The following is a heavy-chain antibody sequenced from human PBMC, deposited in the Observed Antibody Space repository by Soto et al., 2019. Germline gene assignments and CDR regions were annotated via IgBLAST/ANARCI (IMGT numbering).Heavy chain of an antibody. J-gene: IGHJ4*02. V-gene: IGHV1-69*13. CDR3: ARDQGVSSGYYLYYFGY. D-gene: IGHD3-22*01. CDR2: IIPNLGTP. CDR1: GGTLSTYA. Sequence: VQVSCKATGGTLSTYAISWVRQAPGRGLEWMGGIIPNLGTPNYAQNFQGRVTITADESTSTAYMELSSLRSEDTAVYYCARDQGVSSGYYLYYFGYWGQGTLVPV.